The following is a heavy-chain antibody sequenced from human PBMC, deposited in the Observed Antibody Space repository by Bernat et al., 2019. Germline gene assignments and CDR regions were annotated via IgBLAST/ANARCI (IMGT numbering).Heavy chain of an antibody. CDR2: IYHSGIT. CDR3: AREWVNDAFDM. D-gene: IGHD1-26*01. CDR1: GVSITDRNW. V-gene: IGHV4-4*02. Sequence: QVQLQESGPGLVKPSGTLSLTCAVSGVSITDRNWLSWVRQPPGKGLEWIGEIYHSGITNYNPSLKSRFTISVDKSKNQLSLKLSSVTAADTAVYYCAREWVNDAFDMWGQGTMVTVSS. J-gene: IGHJ3*02.